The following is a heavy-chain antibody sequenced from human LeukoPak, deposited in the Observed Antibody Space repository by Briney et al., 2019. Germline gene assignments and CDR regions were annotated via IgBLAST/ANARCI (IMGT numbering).Heavy chain of an antibody. CDR2: IYSTGST. V-gene: IGHV4-59*01. J-gene: IGHJ4*02. Sequence: PSETLSLTCTVSGASMSSYYWTWIRQPPGKGLEWIAYIYSTGSTNSNPSLKSRVTISVDTSKNQFSLNLRSVTAAYTAVYYCARGGEPGLADWGQGTLVTVSS. D-gene: IGHD4-17*01. CDR1: GASMSSYY. CDR3: ARGGEPGLAD.